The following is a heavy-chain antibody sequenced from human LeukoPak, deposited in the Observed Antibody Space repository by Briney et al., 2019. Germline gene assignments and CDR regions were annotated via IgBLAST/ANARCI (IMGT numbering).Heavy chain of an antibody. V-gene: IGHV4-59*01. J-gene: IGHJ6*02. CDR2: IYYSGST. CDR1: GGSISSYY. CDR3: ARGVVVAAYGMDV. D-gene: IGHD2-15*01. Sequence: SETLSLTCTVSGGSISSYYWSWIRQPPGKGLEWIGYIYYSGSTNYNPSLKSRVTISVDTSKNQFSLKLSSVTAADTAVYYCARGVVVAAYGMDVWGQGTTVTVS.